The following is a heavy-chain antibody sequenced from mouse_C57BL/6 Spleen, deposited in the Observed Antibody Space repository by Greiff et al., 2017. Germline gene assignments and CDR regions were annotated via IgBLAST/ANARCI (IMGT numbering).Heavy chain of an antibody. V-gene: IGHV1-64*01. Sequence: VQLQQSGAELVKPGASVKLSCKASGYTFTSYWMHWVKQRPGQGLEWIGMIHPNSGSTNYNEKFKSKATLTVDKSSSTAYMQLSSLTSEDSAVYYCAPLGSSPFAYWGQGTLVTVSA. CDR1: GYTFTSYW. J-gene: IGHJ3*01. D-gene: IGHD1-1*01. CDR3: APLGSSPFAY. CDR2: IHPNSGST.